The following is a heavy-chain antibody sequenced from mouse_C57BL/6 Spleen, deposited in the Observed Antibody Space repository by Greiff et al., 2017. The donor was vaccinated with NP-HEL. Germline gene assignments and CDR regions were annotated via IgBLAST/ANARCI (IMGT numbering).Heavy chain of an antibody. CDR2: IDPEDGDT. V-gene: IGHV14-1*01. D-gene: IGHD3-2*02. CDR1: GFNIKDYY. J-gene: IGHJ3*01. Sequence: VQLQQSGAELVRPGASVKLSCTASGFNIKDYYMHWVKQRPEQGLEWIGRIDPEDGDTEYAPKFQGKATMTADTSSNTAYLQLSSLTSEDTAVYYCTIFLDSSGYPFAYWGQGTLVTVSA. CDR3: TIFLDSSGYPFAY.